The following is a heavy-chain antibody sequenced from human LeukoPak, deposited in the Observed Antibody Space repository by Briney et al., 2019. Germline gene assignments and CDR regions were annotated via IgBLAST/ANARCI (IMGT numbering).Heavy chain of an antibody. V-gene: IGHV4-59*01. Sequence: SETLSLTCTVSGGSISNYYWTCIRQAPGKGLEWIGYMYYSGSTNYNPSLMSRVTISVDTSKNQFSLKLSSVTAADTAVYYCARIKYSRGWHSYYFDYWGQGTLVTVSS. CDR3: ARIKYSRGWHSYYFDY. CDR2: MYYSGST. D-gene: IGHD6-19*01. J-gene: IGHJ4*02. CDR1: GGSISNYY.